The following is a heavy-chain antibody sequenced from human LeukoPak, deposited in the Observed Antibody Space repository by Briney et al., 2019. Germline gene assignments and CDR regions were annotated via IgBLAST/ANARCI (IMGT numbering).Heavy chain of an antibody. J-gene: IGHJ4*02. V-gene: IGHV3-23*01. CDR1: GFTFSSYA. D-gene: IGHD3-9*01. Sequence: GGSLRLSCAASGFTFSSYAMSWVRQAPGKGLEWVSAVGGGGGDTYYADSVKGRFTISRDNPKNTPYLQMNSLRAEDSAVYYCAKDFGIGLRYFDWNYWGQGTLVTVSS. CDR2: VGGGGGDT. CDR3: AKDFGIGLRYFDWNY.